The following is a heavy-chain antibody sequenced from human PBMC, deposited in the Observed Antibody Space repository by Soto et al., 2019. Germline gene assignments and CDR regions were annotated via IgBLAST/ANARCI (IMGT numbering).Heavy chain of an antibody. CDR2: IYYSGST. J-gene: IGHJ3*02. CDR1: GGSISSYY. D-gene: IGHD4-17*01. Sequence: QVQLQESGPGLVKPSETLSLTCTVSGGSISSYYWSWIRQPPGKGLEWIGYIYYSGSTNYNPSLKGRLTISVDTSKNQFSLKLSSVTAADTAVYYCARGVDYGGNSAAFDIWGQGTMVTVSS. CDR3: ARGVDYGGNSAAFDI. V-gene: IGHV4-59*01.